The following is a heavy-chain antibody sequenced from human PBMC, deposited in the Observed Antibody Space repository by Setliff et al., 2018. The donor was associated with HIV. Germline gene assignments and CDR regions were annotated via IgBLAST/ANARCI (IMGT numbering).Heavy chain of an antibody. J-gene: IGHJ4*02. CDR3: VTGPGGPVGRDPPNGY. Sequence: SETLSLTCNVSGNFISSDIYFWSWIRQPAGKGLEWLGHIYASGVIKHNPSLKSRVIISVDTSRSQFSLTLKSVTAADSAIYFCVTGPGGPVGRDPPNGYWGQGTPVTGLL. CDR2: IYASGVI. V-gene: IGHV4-61*09. D-gene: IGHD2-2*03. CDR1: GNFISSDIYF.